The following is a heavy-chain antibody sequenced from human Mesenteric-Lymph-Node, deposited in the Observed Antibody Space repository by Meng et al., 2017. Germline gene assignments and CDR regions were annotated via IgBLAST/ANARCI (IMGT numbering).Heavy chain of an antibody. Sequence: QVQLQESGPGLVKPSQTLSLICTVSGGSISSGDYYWSWLRQPPGKGLELIGHIYYSGSTSYNPSLKSRVTISVDTSKNQFSLKLSSVTATDTAVYYCARQSGYFDYWGQGTLVTVSS. V-gene: IGHV4-30-4*01. D-gene: IGHD3-10*01. J-gene: IGHJ4*02. CDR1: GGSISSGDYY. CDR2: IYYSGST. CDR3: ARQSGYFDY.